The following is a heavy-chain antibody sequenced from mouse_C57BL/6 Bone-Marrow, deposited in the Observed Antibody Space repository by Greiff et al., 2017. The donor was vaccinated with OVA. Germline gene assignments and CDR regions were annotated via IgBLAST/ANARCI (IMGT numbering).Heavy chain of an antibody. Sequence: QVQLQQPGAELVRPGSSVKLSCKASGYTFTSYWMDWMKQRPGQGLEWIGNIYPSDSETHYNQKFKDKATLTVDKSSSTAYMQLSSLTSEDSAVYYCARGCYAMDYWGQGTSVTVSS. J-gene: IGHJ4*01. D-gene: IGHD3-3*01. CDR3: ARGCYAMDY. V-gene: IGHV1-61*01. CDR2: IYPSDSET. CDR1: GYTFTSYW.